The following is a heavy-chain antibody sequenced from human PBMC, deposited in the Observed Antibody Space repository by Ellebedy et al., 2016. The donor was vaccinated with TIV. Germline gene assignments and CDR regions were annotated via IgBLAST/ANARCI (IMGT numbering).Heavy chain of an antibody. Sequence: MPSETLSLTCTVSGGSINSGGYYWSWMRQYPGKGLEWIGYIYYSGSTYYNPSLKSRVTISLDTSKNQFSLNLSSVTAADTAVYYCETGNQWDQLLVYWGQGTLVTVSS. V-gene: IGHV4-31*03. CDR3: ETGNQWDQLLVY. D-gene: IGHD1-26*01. J-gene: IGHJ4*02. CDR1: GGSINSGGYY. CDR2: IYYSGST.